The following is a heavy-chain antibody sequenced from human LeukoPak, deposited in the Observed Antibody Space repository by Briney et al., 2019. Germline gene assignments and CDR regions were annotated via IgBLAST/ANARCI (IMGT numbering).Heavy chain of an antibody. CDR2: ISAYNGNT. V-gene: IGHV1-18*01. J-gene: IGHJ4*02. Sequence: ASVKVSCKASVYTFTSYGVSWVRQAPGQGLEWMGWISAYNGNTNYAQKLQGRVAMTTDTSTNTAYMELRSLRSDDTAVYYCARAAGVAVAPVDYWGQGTLVTVSS. CDR3: ARAAGVAVAPVDY. CDR1: VYTFTSYG. D-gene: IGHD6-19*01.